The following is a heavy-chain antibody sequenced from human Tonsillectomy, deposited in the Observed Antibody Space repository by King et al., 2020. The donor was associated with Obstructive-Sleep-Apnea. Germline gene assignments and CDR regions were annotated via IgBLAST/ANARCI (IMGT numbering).Heavy chain of an antibody. Sequence: QLVQSGGGVVQPGRSLRLSCAASGFTFSSDGMHWVRQAPGKGLEWVAVISYDGNNKYYADSVKGRFTISRDNSKNTLYLQMNSLRGEDTAVYYCAREAAVAGGMDVWGQGTTVTVSS. CDR2: ISYDGNNK. V-gene: IGHV3-30*03. CDR3: AREAAVAGGMDV. CDR1: GFTFSSDG. D-gene: IGHD6-19*01. J-gene: IGHJ6*02.